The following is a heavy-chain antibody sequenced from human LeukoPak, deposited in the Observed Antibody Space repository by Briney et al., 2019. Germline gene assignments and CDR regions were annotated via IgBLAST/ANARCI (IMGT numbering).Heavy chain of an antibody. J-gene: IGHJ4*02. Sequence: GGSLRLSCAASGFTFSSYGMHWVRQAPGKGLEWVAVISYDGSNKYYADSVKGRFTISRDNSKNTQYLQMNSLRAEDTAVYYCAKDRYFDWLLEFDYWGQGTLVTVSS. V-gene: IGHV3-30*18. D-gene: IGHD3-9*01. CDR3: AKDRYFDWLLEFDY. CDR2: ISYDGSNK. CDR1: GFTFSSYG.